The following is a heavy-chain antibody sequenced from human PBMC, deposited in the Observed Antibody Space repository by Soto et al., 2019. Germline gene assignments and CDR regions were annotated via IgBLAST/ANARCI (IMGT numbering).Heavy chain of an antibody. CDR1: GGTFSSYA. CDR3: ARKVGGSGYEFDY. Sequence: EASVKVSCKASGGTFSSYAISWVRQAPGQGLEWMGGIIPIFGTANYAQKFQGRVTITADESTSTAYMELSSLRSEDTAVYYCARKVGGSGYEFDYWDQGTLVTVSS. V-gene: IGHV1-69*13. J-gene: IGHJ4*02. D-gene: IGHD3-22*01. CDR2: IIPIFGTA.